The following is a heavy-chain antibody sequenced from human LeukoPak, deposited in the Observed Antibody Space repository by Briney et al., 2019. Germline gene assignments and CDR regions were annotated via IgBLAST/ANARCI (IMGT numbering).Heavy chain of an antibody. Sequence: GESLKISCKGSGYSFTSYWINWVRQMPGKGLEWMGRIDPSDSYTNYSPSFQGHVTISAGKSISTAYLQWSSLRASDTAMYYCARQDSGSYSTFDYWGQGTLVTVSS. CDR1: GYSFTSYW. CDR2: IDPSDSYT. CDR3: ARQDSGSYSTFDY. D-gene: IGHD1-26*01. J-gene: IGHJ4*02. V-gene: IGHV5-10-1*01.